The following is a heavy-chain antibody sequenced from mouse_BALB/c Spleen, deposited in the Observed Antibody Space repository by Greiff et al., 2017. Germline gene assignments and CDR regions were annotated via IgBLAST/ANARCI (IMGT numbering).Heavy chain of an antibody. D-gene: IGHD2-2*01. CDR3: NAWLPLYYAMDY. V-gene: IGHV14-4*02. CDR1: GFNIKDYY. Sequence: VHVKQSGAELVRSGASVKLSCTASGFNIKDYYMHWVKQRPEQGLEWIGWIDPENGATEYAPKFQGKATMNADTSSNTAYLQSRSLTSEDTAVYYCNAWLPLYYAMDYWGQGTSVTVSS. CDR2: IDPENGAT. J-gene: IGHJ4*01.